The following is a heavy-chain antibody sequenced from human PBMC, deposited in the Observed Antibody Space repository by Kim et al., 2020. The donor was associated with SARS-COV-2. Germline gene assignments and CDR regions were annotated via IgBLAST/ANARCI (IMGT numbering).Heavy chain of an antibody. J-gene: IGHJ4*02. D-gene: IGHD3-10*01. CDR3: ARGGSVVDYGSGNRDSDY. V-gene: IGHV4-34*01. Sequence: KSRVTISVDTSKNQFSLKLSSVTAADTAVYYCARGGSVVDYGSGNRDSDYWGQGTLVTVSS.